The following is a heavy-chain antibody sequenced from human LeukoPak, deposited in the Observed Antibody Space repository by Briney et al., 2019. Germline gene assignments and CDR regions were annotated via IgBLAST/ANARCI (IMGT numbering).Heavy chain of an antibody. D-gene: IGHD2-21*02. Sequence: SETLSLTCTVSGYSISSGYYWGWIRQPRGKGLEWIGSIYHSGSTYYNPPLKSRVIISIGTSKNQFSLKLRSVTAADTAVYYCARTYCGGDCSLDYYFYMDVWGKGTTVTVSS. CDR3: ARTYCGGDCSLDYYFYMDV. V-gene: IGHV4-38-2*02. CDR1: GYSISSGYY. CDR2: IYHSGST. J-gene: IGHJ6*03.